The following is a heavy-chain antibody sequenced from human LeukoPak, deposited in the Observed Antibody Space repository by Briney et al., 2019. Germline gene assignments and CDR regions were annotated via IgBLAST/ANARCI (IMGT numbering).Heavy chain of an antibody. CDR2: IYTSGST. J-gene: IGHJ4*02. Sequence: SETLSLTRTVSGGSISSGMYYWSWIRQPAGKGLEWIGRIYTSGSTNYNPSLKSRVTISVDTSKNQFSLKLSSVTAADTAVYYCARGVSSIAARPVDYWGQGTLVTVSS. CDR1: GGSISSGMYY. V-gene: IGHV4-61*02. D-gene: IGHD6-6*01. CDR3: ARGVSSIAARPVDY.